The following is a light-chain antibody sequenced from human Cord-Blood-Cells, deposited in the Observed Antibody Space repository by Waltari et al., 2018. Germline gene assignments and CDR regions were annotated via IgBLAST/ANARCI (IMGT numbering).Light chain of an antibody. CDR3: CSYAGSSTYV. V-gene: IGLV2-23*01. CDR2: EGS. J-gene: IGLJ1*01. Sequence: QPALTQPASVSGSPGPSITISCTGTRRDVGSYNLVSWYQQHPGKAPKLMIYEGSKRPSGVSNRFSGSKSGNTASLTISGLQAEDEADYYCCSYAGSSTYVFGTGTKVTVL. CDR1: RRDVGSYNL.